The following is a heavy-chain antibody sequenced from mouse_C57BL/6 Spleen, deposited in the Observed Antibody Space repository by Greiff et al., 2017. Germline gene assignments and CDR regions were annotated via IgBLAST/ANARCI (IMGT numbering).Heavy chain of an antibody. CDR1: GFTFSDYG. D-gene: IGHD1-1*01. V-gene: IGHV5-17*01. CDR3: ARVPLITTAPLDV. Sequence: EVKVEESGGGLVKPGGSLKLSCAASGFTFSDYGMHWVRQAPEKGLEWVAYISSGSSTIYYADTVKGRFTISSDNAKNTLFLQMTSLRSEDTAMYYCARVPLITTAPLDVWGTGTTVTVSS. CDR2: ISSGSSTI. J-gene: IGHJ1*03.